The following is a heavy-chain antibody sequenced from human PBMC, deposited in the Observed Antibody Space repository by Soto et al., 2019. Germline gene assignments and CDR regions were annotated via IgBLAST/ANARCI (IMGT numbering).Heavy chain of an antibody. Sequence: QVQLVESGGGVVQPGKSLRLSCAASGFTFSSYGMHWVRQAPVKGLEWVAVVWYDGSNKYYADSVKGRFTISRDNSKNTLQLQMNSLRAEDTAVYYCARELHDSSGAFDHWGQGTLVTVSS. D-gene: IGHD3-22*01. CDR1: GFTFSSYG. CDR3: ARELHDSSGAFDH. V-gene: IGHV3-33*01. CDR2: VWYDGSNK. J-gene: IGHJ4*02.